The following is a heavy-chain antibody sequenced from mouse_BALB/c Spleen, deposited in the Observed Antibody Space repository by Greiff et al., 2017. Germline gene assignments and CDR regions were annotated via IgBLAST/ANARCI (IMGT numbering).Heavy chain of an antibody. D-gene: IGHD2-10*02. CDR3: TRYGNPYWYFDV. CDR2: IRLKSNNYAT. V-gene: IGHV6-6*02. CDR1: GFTFSNYW. J-gene: IGHJ1*01. Sequence: EVHLVESGGGLVQPGGSMKLSCVASGFTFSNYWMNWVRQSPEKGLEWVAEIRLKSNNYATHYAESVKGRFTISRDDSKSSVYLQMNNLRAEDTGIYYCTRYGNPYWYFDVWGAGTTVTVSS.